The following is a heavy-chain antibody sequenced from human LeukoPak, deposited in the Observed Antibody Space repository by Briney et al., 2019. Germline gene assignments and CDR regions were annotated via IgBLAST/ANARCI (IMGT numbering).Heavy chain of an antibody. CDR3: ARTMVRGTYYYYMDV. D-gene: IGHD3-10*01. V-gene: IGHV4-34*01. CDR2: INHSGST. CDR1: GGSFSGYY. Sequence: SETLSLTCAVYGGSFSGYYWSWIRQPPGKGLEWIGEINHSGSTNYNPSLKSRVTISVDTSKNQFSLKLSSVTAADTAVYYCARTMVRGTYYYYMDVWGKGTTVTVSS. J-gene: IGHJ6*03.